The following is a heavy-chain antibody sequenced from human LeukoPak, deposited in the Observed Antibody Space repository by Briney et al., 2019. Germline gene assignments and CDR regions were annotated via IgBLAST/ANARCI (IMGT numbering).Heavy chain of an antibody. CDR1: GGTFSSYA. J-gene: IGHJ6*02. CDR2: IFPIFGIA. D-gene: IGHD3-10*01. V-gene: IGHV1-69*04. CDR3: ARDRGFGELLFYYYYGMDV. Sequence: SVKVSCMASGGTFSSYAISWVRQAPGQGLEWMGRIFPIFGIANYAQKFQGRVTITADKSTSTAYMELSSLRSEDTAVYYCARDRGFGELLFYYYYGMDVWGQGTTVTVSS.